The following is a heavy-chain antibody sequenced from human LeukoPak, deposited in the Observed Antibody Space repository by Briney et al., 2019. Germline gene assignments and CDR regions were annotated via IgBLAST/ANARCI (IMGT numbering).Heavy chain of an antibody. CDR2: AFSDGRT. V-gene: IGHV3-53*01. CDR3: ARGDFDY. J-gene: IGHJ4*02. Sequence: GGSLRLPCAASGITVSTNYMSWVRQAPGKGLEWVSIAFSDGRTFYADSVKGRFTISRDSSKNTVLLQMNSLRAEDTAVYYCARGDFDYWGQGTLVTVSS. CDR1: GITVSTNY.